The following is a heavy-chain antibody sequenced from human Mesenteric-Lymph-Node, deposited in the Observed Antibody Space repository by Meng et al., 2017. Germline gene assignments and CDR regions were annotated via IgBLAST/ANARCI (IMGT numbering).Heavy chain of an antibody. Sequence: GESLKISCAASGFTFSSYAMTWVRQAPGKGLEWVSAISGSGGSTYYADSVKGRFTISRDNSKNTLYLQMNSLRAEDTAVYYCAKRFGDSIWGQGTMVTVSS. V-gene: IGHV3-23*01. D-gene: IGHD3-10*01. CDR1: GFTFSSYA. J-gene: IGHJ3*02. CDR3: AKRFGDSI. CDR2: ISGSGGST.